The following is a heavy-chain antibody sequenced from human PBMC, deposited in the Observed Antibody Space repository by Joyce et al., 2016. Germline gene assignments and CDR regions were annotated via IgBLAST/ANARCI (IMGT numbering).Heavy chain of an antibody. V-gene: IGHV1-2*02. CDR1: GFSFSGYY. CDR2: INPDRGDT. D-gene: IGHD4-23*01. Sequence: VKNPGASVKVSCKASGFSFSGYYIHWVRQAPGQGLEWMGWINPDRGDTIYVQKFQGRVTMTRDTSISTVYLELGRLTSDDTALYYCAREYGGTFYFDYWGQVTLVTVSS. J-gene: IGHJ4*02. CDR3: AREYGGTFYFDY.